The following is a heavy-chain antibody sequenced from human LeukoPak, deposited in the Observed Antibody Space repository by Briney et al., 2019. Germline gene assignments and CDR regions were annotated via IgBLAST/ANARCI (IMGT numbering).Heavy chain of an antibody. J-gene: IGHJ4*02. CDR2: ISGSGGST. CDR1: GFTFSSYA. D-gene: IGHD2-2*01. Sequence: GGSLRLSCAASGFTFSSYAMSWVRQAPGKGLEWVSAISGSGGSTYYADSVKGRFTISRDNSKNTLYLQMNSLRAEDTAAYYCAKGYCSSISCYGGLDYWGQGTLVTVSS. V-gene: IGHV3-23*01. CDR3: AKGYCSSISCYGGLDY.